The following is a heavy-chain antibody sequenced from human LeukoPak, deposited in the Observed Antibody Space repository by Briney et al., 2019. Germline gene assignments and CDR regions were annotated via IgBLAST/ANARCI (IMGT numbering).Heavy chain of an antibody. CDR3: ARAFADGYNSSPFDY. J-gene: IGHJ4*02. Sequence: KTGGSLRLSCAASGFSVSANYMSWVRQAPEKGLEWVSSITSSSSYIYYADSVKGRFTISRDNAKNSLYLQMNSLRAEDTAVYYCARAFADGYNSSPFDYWGQGTLVTVSS. V-gene: IGHV3-21*01. CDR2: ITSSSSYI. D-gene: IGHD5-24*01. CDR1: GFSVSANY.